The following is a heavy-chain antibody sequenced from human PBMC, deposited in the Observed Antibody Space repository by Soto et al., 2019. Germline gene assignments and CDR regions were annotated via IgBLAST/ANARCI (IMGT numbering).Heavy chain of an antibody. J-gene: IGHJ6*02. Sequence: VKVSCKASGGTFSSYAISWVRQAPGQGLEWMGGIIPIFGTANYAQKFQGRVTITADESTSTAYMELSSLRSEDTAVYYCASGSPTGYCSGGSCYPDNYGMDVWGQGTTVTVSS. CDR2: IIPIFGTA. D-gene: IGHD2-15*01. CDR1: GGTFSSYA. V-gene: IGHV1-69*13. CDR3: ASGSPTGYCSGGSCYPDNYGMDV.